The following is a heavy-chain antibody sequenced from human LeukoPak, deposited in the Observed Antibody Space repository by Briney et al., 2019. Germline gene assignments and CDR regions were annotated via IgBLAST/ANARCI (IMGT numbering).Heavy chain of an antibody. CDR1: GVSFSGYY. CDR3: ARLRRSSSWYVAFDP. CDR2: INHSGST. D-gene: IGHD6-13*01. V-gene: IGHV4-34*01. J-gene: IGHJ5*02. Sequence: SETLSLTCAVYGVSFSGYYWSWIRQPPGKGLEWIGEINHSGSTNYNPSLKSRVTISVDTSKNQFSLKLSSVTAADTAVYYCARLRRSSSWYVAFDPWGQGTLVTVSS.